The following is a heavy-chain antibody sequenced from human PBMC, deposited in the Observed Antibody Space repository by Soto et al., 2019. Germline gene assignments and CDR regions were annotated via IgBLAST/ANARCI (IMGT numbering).Heavy chain of an antibody. CDR3: ARRRTIYRTTHFDP. Sequence: QVQLVQSGAEVKKPGASVKVSCKASGYTFTSYDINWVRQATGQGLEWMGWMNPNSGNTGYAQKFQGRVTMTRNTSISTAYMELSSLRSDDTAVYYCARRRTIYRTTHFDPWGQGTLVTVSS. D-gene: IGHD1-1*01. CDR1: GYTFTSYD. J-gene: IGHJ5*02. V-gene: IGHV1-8*01. CDR2: MNPNSGNT.